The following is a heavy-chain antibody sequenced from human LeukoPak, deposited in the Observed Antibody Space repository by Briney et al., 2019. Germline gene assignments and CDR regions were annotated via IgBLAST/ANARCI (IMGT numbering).Heavy chain of an antibody. V-gene: IGHV4-30-4*08. D-gene: IGHD6-19*01. J-gene: IGHJ4*02. Sequence: PSETLSLTCTVSGGSISSGDYYWSWIRQPPGEALEWIGYIYYSGSTYYNPSLKSRVTISVDTSKNQFSLKLSSVTAADTAVYYCAREYTLYRSGWFLDYWGQGTVVTVSS. CDR3: AREYTLYRSGWFLDY. CDR1: GGSISSGDYY. CDR2: IYYSGST.